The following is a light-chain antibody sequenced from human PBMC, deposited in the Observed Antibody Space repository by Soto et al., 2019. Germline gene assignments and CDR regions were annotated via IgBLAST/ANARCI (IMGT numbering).Light chain of an antibody. J-gene: IGKJ5*01. V-gene: IGKV1-33*01. CDR3: QQYDNLPIT. Sequence: DIQRTQSPSSLSASVGDRVTITCQASQDISNYLNWYQQKPGKAPKLLIYDASNLETGVPSRFSGRGSGTDFTFTISSLQPEDIATYYCQQYDNLPITFGQGTRLEIK. CDR2: DAS. CDR1: QDISNY.